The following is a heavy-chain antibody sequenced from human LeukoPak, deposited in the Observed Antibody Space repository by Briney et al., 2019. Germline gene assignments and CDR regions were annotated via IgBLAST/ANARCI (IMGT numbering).Heavy chain of an antibody. Sequence: GGSLRLSCAASGFTFSSYSMNWVSQAPGKGLEWVSSISSSSSYIYYADSVKGRFTISRDNAKNSLYLQMNSLRAEDTAVYYCASELSRRWLVNYWGQGTLVTVSS. V-gene: IGHV3-21*01. J-gene: IGHJ4*02. CDR1: GFTFSSYS. CDR2: ISSSSSYI. D-gene: IGHD6-19*01. CDR3: ASELSRRWLVNY.